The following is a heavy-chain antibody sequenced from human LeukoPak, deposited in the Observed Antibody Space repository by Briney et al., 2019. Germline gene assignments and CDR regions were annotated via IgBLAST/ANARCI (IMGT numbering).Heavy chain of an antibody. J-gene: IGHJ6*03. V-gene: IGHV3-30*03. CDR1: GFTFSNYG. CDR2: ISYDGSNK. CDR3: ARVRDGYKPPKLSSYYYMDV. D-gene: IGHD5-24*01. Sequence: PGGSLRLSCAASGFTFSNYGMHWVRQAPGKGLEWVTLISYDGSNKYYADSVKGRFTISRDNAKNSLYLQMSSLRAEDTAVYYCARVRDGYKPPKLSSYYYMDVWGKGTTVTISS.